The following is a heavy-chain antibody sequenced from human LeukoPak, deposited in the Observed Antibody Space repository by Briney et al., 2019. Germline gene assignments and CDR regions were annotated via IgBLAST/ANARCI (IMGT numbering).Heavy chain of an antibody. D-gene: IGHD2-2*02. CDR3: ARGPGCSSTSCYRDYYHGMDV. CDR1: GGSISSGGYY. V-gene: IGHV4-31*03. Sequence: PSETLSLTCTVSGGSISSGGYYWSWIRQHPGKGLEWIGYIYYSGSTYYNPSLKSRVTISVDTSKNQFSLKLSSVTAADTAVYYCARGPGCSSTSCYRDYYHGMDVWGQGTTVTVSS. CDR2: IYYSGST. J-gene: IGHJ6*02.